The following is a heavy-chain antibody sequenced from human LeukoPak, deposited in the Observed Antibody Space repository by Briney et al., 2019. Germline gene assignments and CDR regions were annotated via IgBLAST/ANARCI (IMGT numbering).Heavy chain of an antibody. D-gene: IGHD2-15*01. CDR3: ARPYCSGAGCHDYFDY. J-gene: IGHJ4*02. CDR1: GYTFTGYY. V-gene: IGHV1-2*02. Sequence: GASVKVSCKASGYTFTGYYMHWVRQAPGQGLEWMGWINPYTGDTNYAQKFQGRVTMTRDTSIGTAYMELRRLRSDDTAVYYCARPYCSGAGCHDYFDYWGQGTLVTVSS. CDR2: INPYTGDT.